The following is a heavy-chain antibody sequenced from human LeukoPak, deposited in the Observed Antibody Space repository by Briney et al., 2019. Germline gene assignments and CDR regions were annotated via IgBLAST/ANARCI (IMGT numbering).Heavy chain of an antibody. CDR1: GFTLSSIG. CDR3: ASDFWSGPLYYDSSGYSDY. J-gene: IGHJ4*02. V-gene: IGHV3-33*01. CDR2: IWKDGSNK. Sequence: QPGRCLRLSCAASGFTLSSIGMHWVRQVPGNGLEWVGVIWKDGSNKYYADSEKGLFTISRDNSENTQYLQMNSLRAEDTAVYYSASDFWSGPLYYDSSGYSDYWGQGTLVTVSS. D-gene: IGHD3-22*01.